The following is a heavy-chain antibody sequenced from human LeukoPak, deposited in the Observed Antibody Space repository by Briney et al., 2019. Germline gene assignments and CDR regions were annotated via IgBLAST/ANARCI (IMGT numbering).Heavy chain of an antibody. CDR1: GFIFSSYG. CDR2: IEYGGANR. J-gene: IGHJ6*03. D-gene: IGHD2-15*01. CDR3: AKILGGSHYFCVDV. Sequence: GGSLRLFCAASGFIFSSYGIHWVRQAPGKGLECVAFIEYGGANRHYAASVQGRFSISRDNYKNTLYLQMNSLRTEDTAVYYCAKILGGSHYFCVDVWGKGTTVTVSS. V-gene: IGHV3-30*02.